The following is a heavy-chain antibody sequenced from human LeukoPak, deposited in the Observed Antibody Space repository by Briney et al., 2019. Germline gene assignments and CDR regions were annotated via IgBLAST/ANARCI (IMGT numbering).Heavy chain of an antibody. V-gene: IGHV3-9*01. CDR1: GFTFDDYA. Sequence: GGSLRLSCAASGFTFDDYAMHWVRQAPGKGLEWVSGISWNSGSIGYADSVKGRFTISRDNAKNSLYLQMNSLRAEDTALYYCAKGGGYSSSWYLYFDYWGRGTLVTVSS. CDR3: AKGGGYSSSWYLYFDY. J-gene: IGHJ4*02. D-gene: IGHD6-13*01. CDR2: ISWNSGSI.